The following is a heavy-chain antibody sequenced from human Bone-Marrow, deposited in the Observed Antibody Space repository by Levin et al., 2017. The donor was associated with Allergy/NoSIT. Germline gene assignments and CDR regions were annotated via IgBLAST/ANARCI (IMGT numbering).Heavy chain of an antibody. Sequence: GESLKISCAASGFTFSSYWMSWVRQAPGKGLEWVANIKQDGSEKYYVDSVKGRFTISRDNAKNSLYLQMNSLRAEDTAVYYCAREKAATPFDYWGQGTLVTVSS. J-gene: IGHJ4*02. CDR3: AREKAATPFDY. CDR1: GFTFSSYW. CDR2: IKQDGSEK. V-gene: IGHV3-7*01. D-gene: IGHD2-15*01.